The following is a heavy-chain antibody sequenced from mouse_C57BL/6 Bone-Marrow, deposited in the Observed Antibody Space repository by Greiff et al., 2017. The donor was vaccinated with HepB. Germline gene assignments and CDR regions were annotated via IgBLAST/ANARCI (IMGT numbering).Heavy chain of an antibody. V-gene: IGHV5-16*01. D-gene: IGHD1-1*01. Sequence: EVKVVESEGGLVQPGSSMKLSCTASGFTFSDYYMAWVRQVPEKGLEWVANINYDGSSTYYLDSLKSRFIISRDNAKNILYLQMSSLKSEDTATYYCARDLGYGSSFFDYWGQGTTLTVSS. CDR1: GFTFSDYY. J-gene: IGHJ2*01. CDR3: ARDLGYGSSFFDY. CDR2: INYDGSST.